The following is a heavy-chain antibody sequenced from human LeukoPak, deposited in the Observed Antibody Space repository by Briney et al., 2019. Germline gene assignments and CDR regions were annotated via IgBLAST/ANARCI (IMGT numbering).Heavy chain of an antibody. J-gene: IGHJ4*02. CDR3: ARDSSRGDFEY. CDR2: IKHDGSQK. V-gene: IGHV3-7*01. Sequence: GGSLRLSCAASGFTFSHYWMSWVRRAPGKGLEWVANIKHDGSQKEHVDSVKGRFTISRDNAKNSLFQQMNSLRAEDTAVYFCARDSSRGDFEYWGQGTLVTVSS. D-gene: IGHD3-10*01. CDR1: GFTFSHYW.